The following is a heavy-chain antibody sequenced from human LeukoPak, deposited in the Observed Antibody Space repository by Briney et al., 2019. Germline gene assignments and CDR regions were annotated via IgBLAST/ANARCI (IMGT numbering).Heavy chain of an antibody. CDR2: INPGGSDH. D-gene: IGHD3-10*01. CDR3: ARDDGSSCFSY. J-gene: IGHJ4*02. Sequence: GGSLRLSCAASGFTFSSYSMNWVRQAPGKGLEWVASINPGGSDHYCVDSVKGRFSISRDNAKNSLYLQMNSLRVEDTAMYYCARDDGSSCFSYWGQGALVTVSS. CDR1: GFTFSSYS. V-gene: IGHV3-7*01.